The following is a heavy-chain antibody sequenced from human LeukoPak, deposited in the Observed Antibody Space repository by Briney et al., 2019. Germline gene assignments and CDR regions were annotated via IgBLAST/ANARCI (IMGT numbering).Heavy chain of an antibody. J-gene: IGHJ4*02. CDR2: ISSSSSSK. D-gene: IGHD2-21*02. Sequence: GGSLRLSCAASGFTFSSYSMNWVRQAPGKGLEWVSYISSSSSSKKYADSVKGRFTISRDNAKNSLYLQMNSLRAEDTAVYYCARGGASCGGDCLDYWGQGTLVTVSS. CDR3: ARGGASCGGDCLDY. CDR1: GFTFSSYS. V-gene: IGHV3-48*01.